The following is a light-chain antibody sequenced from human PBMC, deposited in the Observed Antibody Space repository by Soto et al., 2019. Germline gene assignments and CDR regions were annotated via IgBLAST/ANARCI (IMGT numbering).Light chain of an antibody. CDR3: TSYTTGRTRD. Sequence: QSVLTQPASVSGSLGQSITISCTGTSTDVGAYDFVSWLQHHPGKAPKLMIYEVSNRPSGVPDRFSGSKSGNTASLTISGLQAEDEADYYCTSYTTGRTRDFGTGTKVTVL. J-gene: IGLJ1*01. CDR2: EVS. V-gene: IGLV2-14*01. CDR1: STDVGAYDF.